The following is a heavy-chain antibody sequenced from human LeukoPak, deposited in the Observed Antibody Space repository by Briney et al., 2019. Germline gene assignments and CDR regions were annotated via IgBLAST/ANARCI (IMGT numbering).Heavy chain of an antibody. V-gene: IGHV3-23*01. CDR1: GFTFSSYA. Sequence: PGGSLRLSCAASGFTFSSYAMSWVRQAPGKGLEWVSAISGSGGSTYYADSVKGRFTISRDNSKNTLYLQMNSLRAEDTAVYYCAKDLPPEYSNGWWAFDYWGQGTLVTVSS. J-gene: IGHJ4*02. CDR2: ISGSGGST. D-gene: IGHD6-19*01. CDR3: AKDLPPEYSNGWWAFDY.